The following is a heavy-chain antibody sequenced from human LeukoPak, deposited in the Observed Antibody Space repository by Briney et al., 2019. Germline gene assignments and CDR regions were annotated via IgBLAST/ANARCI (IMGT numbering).Heavy chain of an antibody. J-gene: IGHJ4*02. CDR2: ISSSSSTI. CDR3: ARVGSGSRFDN. Sequence: PGGSLRLSCVASGFTFSSYSMNWVRQAPGKGLEWVSYISSSSSTIYSADSVKGRFTISRDNAKNSLYLQMNSLRAEDTAVYYCARVGSGSRFDNWGQGTLVTVS. CDR1: GFTFSSYS. D-gene: IGHD1-26*01. V-gene: IGHV3-48*01.